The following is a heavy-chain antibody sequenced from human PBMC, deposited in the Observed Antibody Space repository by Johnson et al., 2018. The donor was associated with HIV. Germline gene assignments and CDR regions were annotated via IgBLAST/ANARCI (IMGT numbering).Heavy chain of an antibody. CDR1: GFTFSSYW. Sequence: VQLVESGGGLVQPGGSLRLSCAASGFTFSSYWMHWVRQAPGKGLVWVSRINSDGSSTSYADSVKGRFTISRDNAKNTLYLQMNSLRAEDTAVYYCERGGKAGATARAFDIWGQGTMVTVSS. J-gene: IGHJ3*02. CDR2: INSDGSST. V-gene: IGHV3-74*02. D-gene: IGHD1-26*01. CDR3: ERGGKAGATARAFDI.